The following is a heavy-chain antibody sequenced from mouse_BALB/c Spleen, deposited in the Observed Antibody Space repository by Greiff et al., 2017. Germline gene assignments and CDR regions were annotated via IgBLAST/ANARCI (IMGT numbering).Heavy chain of an antibody. Sequence: VKLVESGAELARPGASVKMSCKASGYTFTSYTMHWVKQRPGQGLEWIGYINPSSGYTNYNQKFKDKATLTADKSSSTAYMQLSSRTSEDSAVYYCARSTARATSWFAYWGQGTLVTVSA. D-gene: IGHD3-2*01. J-gene: IGHJ3*01. CDR2: INPSSGYT. CDR3: ARSTARATSWFAY. V-gene: IGHV1-4*01. CDR1: GYTFTSYT.